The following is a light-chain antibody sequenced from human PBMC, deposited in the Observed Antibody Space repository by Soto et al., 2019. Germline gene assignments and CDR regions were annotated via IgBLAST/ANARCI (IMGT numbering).Light chain of an antibody. J-gene: IGLJ3*02. CDR3: CSYAGGGTWV. CDR1: SSDVGSYNL. CDR2: EGS. V-gene: IGLV2-23*01. Sequence: QSALTQPASVSGSPGQSITISCTGTSSDVGSYNLVSWYQQLPGKAPKLMIYEGSERPSGVSNHFSGSKSGNTASLTISGLQAEDEADYYCCSYAGGGTWVFGGGTKVTVL.